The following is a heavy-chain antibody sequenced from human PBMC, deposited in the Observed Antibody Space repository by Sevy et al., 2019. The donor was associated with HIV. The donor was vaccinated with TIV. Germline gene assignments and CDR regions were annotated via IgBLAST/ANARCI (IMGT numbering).Heavy chain of an antibody. CDR2: INWNADNT. V-gene: IGHV3-20*04. CDR1: GFPFSDYA. Sequence: GGSLRLSCAASGFPFSDYAMSWVRHPPGKGLEWVSGINWNADNTGYADSLKGRFTISRDNAKKSLSLEINSLRVEDTALYYCARSTYYYDTTGYGAFDLWGQGTMVTVSS. CDR3: ARSTYYYDTTGYGAFDL. D-gene: IGHD3-22*01. J-gene: IGHJ3*01.